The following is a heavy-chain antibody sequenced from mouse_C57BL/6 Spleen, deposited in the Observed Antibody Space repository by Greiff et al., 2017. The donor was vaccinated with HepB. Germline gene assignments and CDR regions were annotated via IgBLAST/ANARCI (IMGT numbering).Heavy chain of an antibody. V-gene: IGHV1-19*01. Sequence: EVQLQQSGPVLVKPGASVKMSCKASGYTFTDYYMNWVKQSHGKSLEWIGVINPYNGGTSYNQKFKGKATLTVDKSSSTAYMELNSLTSEDSAVYYCARGGVTTVPSAMDYWGQGTSVTVSS. CDR2: INPYNGGT. CDR3: ARGGVTTVPSAMDY. D-gene: IGHD1-1*01. CDR1: GYTFTDYY. J-gene: IGHJ4*01.